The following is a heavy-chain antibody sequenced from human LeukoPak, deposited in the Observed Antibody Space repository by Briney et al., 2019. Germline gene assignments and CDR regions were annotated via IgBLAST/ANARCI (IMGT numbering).Heavy chain of an antibody. CDR3: AVTSGDSSGYSWFDP. V-gene: IGHV4-34*08. Sequence: GSLRLSCAASGFTFSSYAMSWVRQAPGKGLEWIGEINHSGSTNYNPSLKSRVTISVDTSKNQFSLKLSSVTAADTAVYYCAVTSGDSSGYSWFDPWGQGTLVTVSS. CDR1: GFTFSSYA. D-gene: IGHD3-22*01. CDR2: INHSGST. J-gene: IGHJ5*02.